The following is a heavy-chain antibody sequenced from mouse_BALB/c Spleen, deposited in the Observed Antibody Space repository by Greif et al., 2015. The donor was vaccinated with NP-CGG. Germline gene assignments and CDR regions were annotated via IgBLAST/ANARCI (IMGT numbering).Heavy chain of an antibody. J-gene: IGHJ4*01. V-gene: IGHV5-6*01. CDR2: ISSGGSYT. D-gene: IGHD2-4*01. Sequence: EVMLVESGGDLVKPGGSLKLSCAASGFTFSSYGMSWVRQTPDKRLEWVATISSGGSYTYYPDSVKGRFTISRDNAKNTLYLQMSSLKSEDTAMYYCARHTPMITTGYAMDYWGQGTSVTVSS. CDR1: GFTFSSYG. CDR3: ARHTPMITTGYAMDY.